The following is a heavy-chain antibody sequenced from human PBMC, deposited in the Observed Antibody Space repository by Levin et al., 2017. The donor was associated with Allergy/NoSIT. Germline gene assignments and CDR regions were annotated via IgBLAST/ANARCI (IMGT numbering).Heavy chain of an antibody. CDR1: GYTLTELS. V-gene: IGHV1-24*01. Sequence: ASVKVSCKVSGYTLTELSMHWVRQAPGKGLEWMGGFDPEDGETIYAQKFQGRVTMTEDTSTDTAYMELSSLRSEDTAVYYCATDRPYCSGGSCTLGYWGQGTLVTVSS. CDR2: FDPEDGET. D-gene: IGHD2-15*01. J-gene: IGHJ4*02. CDR3: ATDRPYCSGGSCTLGY.